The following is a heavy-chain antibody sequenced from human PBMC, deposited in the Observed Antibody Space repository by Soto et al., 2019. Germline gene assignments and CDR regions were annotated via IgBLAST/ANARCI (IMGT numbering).Heavy chain of an antibody. V-gene: IGHV1-46*01. CDR1: GYTFTSYY. CDR2: INPSGGST. J-gene: IGHJ5*02. Sequence: ASVKVSCKASGYTFTSYYMHWVRQAPGQGLEWMGIINPSGGSTSYAQKFQGRVTMTRDTSTSTVYMELSSLRSEDTAVYYCARSRGSIPGKTIGNWFDPWAQGTLVTVTA. D-gene: IGHD1-20*01. CDR3: ARSRGSIPGKTIGNWFDP.